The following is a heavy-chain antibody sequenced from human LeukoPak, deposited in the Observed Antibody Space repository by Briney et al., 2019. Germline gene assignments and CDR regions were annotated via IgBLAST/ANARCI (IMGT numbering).Heavy chain of an antibody. CDR2: ISHIGRT. J-gene: IGHJ3*02. V-gene: IGHV4-59*01. CDR3: ARDLVTVTKGFDI. CDR1: GDSFSSYY. Sequence: SETLSLTCAVSGDSFSSYYWIWIRQSPGRGLEWIGYISHIGRTNYNPSLRSRVTISIDTSKNQFSLKLRSVTAADTAVYYCARDLVTVTKGFDIWGQGTMVSVSS. D-gene: IGHD4-17*01.